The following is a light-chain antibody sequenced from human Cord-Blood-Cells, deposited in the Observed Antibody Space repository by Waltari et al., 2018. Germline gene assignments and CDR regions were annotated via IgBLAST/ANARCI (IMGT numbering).Light chain of an antibody. CDR3: QQYGSSRFT. CDR1: QSVSSSY. CDR2: GAA. Sequence: EIVLTQSPGTLSLSPGERATLSCQASQSVSSSYLAWYQQKPGQAPRLLIYGAARRAAGIPDRFSGSGSGTDFTLTISRLEPEDFAVYYCQQYGSSRFTFGPGTKVDIK. J-gene: IGKJ3*01. V-gene: IGKV3-20*01.